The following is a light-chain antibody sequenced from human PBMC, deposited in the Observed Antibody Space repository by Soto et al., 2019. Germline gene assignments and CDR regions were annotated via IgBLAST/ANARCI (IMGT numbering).Light chain of an antibody. J-gene: IGLJ2*01. CDR2: SNN. Sequence: QSVLTQPPSASGTPGQRVTISCSGSSSNIGTNTVNWYQHLPGSAPKLLIFSNNQRPSEVPDRFSGSKSGTSASLAISGLQTDDEADYYCEAWDGSLNIVLFGGGTKLTGL. CDR3: EAWDGSLNIVL. CDR1: SSNIGTNT. V-gene: IGLV1-44*01.